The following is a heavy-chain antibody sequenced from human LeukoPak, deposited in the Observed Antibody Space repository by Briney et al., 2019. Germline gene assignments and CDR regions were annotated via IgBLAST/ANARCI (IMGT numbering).Heavy chain of an antibody. D-gene: IGHD2-2*01. J-gene: IGHJ5*02. V-gene: IGHV4-4*02. CDR1: GGSMSSSSW. CDR2: IYHSGST. Sequence: SETLSLTCTVSGGSMSSSSWWSWVRQPPGKGLEWIGEIYHSGSTNCNPSLKSRVTISVDKSRNQFSLKLRSVTAADTAVYYCARSEDYASNWYGNWGQGTLVTVSS. CDR3: ARSEDYASNWYGN.